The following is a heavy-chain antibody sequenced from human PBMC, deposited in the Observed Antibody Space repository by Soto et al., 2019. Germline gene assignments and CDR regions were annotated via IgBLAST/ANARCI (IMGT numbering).Heavy chain of an antibody. Sequence: SETLSLTCSASGGTITSGRSSWNWIRQSPGKGLEWIACIYHSGSTYYNPSLKSRVTISVDRSENQFSLKLTSVTAADTAVYYCVRESVASGPNYFDTWGPGTLVTVYS. CDR1: GGTITSGRSS. D-gene: IGHD6-6*01. CDR3: VRESVASGPNYFDT. J-gene: IGHJ5*02. CDR2: IYHSGST. V-gene: IGHV4-30-2*06.